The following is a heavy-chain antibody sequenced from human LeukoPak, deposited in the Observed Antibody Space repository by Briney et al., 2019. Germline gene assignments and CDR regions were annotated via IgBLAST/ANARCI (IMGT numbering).Heavy chain of an antibody. CDR1: GFTFSSFA. J-gene: IGHJ6*02. D-gene: IGHD3-10*01. V-gene: IGHV4-59*01. CDR2: IYYSGST. Sequence: PGGSLRLSCAASGFTFSSFAMSWIRQPPGKGLEWIGYIYYSGSTNYNPSLKSRVTISVDTSKNQFSLKLSSVTAADTAVYYCARDLSYYCSGKSSYGMDVWGQATTVTVSS. CDR3: ARDLSYYCSGKSSYGMDV.